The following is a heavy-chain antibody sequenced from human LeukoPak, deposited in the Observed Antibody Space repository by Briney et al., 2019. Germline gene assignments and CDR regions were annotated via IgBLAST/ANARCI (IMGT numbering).Heavy chain of an antibody. D-gene: IGHD6-13*01. CDR1: GFTFSSYS. CDR2: ISSSSSTI. Sequence: GGSLRLSCAASGFTFSSYSMNWVRQAPGKGLEWVSYISSSSSTIYYADSVKGRFTISRDNAKNSLYLQMNSLRAEDTAVYYCARDRAAAGTFWFDPWGQGTLVTVSS. V-gene: IGHV3-48*01. J-gene: IGHJ5*02. CDR3: ARDRAAAGTFWFDP.